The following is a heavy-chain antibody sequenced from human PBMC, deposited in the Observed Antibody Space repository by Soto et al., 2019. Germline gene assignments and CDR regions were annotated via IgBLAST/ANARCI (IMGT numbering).Heavy chain of an antibody. CDR3: VRDQGRGSNYFDY. J-gene: IGHJ4*02. CDR1: GFTFSSYS. Sequence: EVQLVESGGGLVQPGGSLRLSCAASGFTFSSYSMNWVRQAPGKGLEWVSYISSSSSTIYNADSVKGRFTIYRENAKNSLYLQMNSLIDEDKAVDYCVRDQGRGSNYFDYWGQGTLVTVSS. D-gene: IGHD3-10*01. CDR2: ISSSSSTI. V-gene: IGHV3-48*02.